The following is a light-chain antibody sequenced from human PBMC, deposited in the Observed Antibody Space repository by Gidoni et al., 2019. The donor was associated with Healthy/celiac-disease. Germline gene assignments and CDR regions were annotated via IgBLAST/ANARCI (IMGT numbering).Light chain of an antibody. CDR3: QAWDISTYV. Sequence: SYELTQPPSVSVSPGQTASITCSGHKLGDKYACWYQLKPGQSPALVIYQDSKRPSGIPERFSGSNSGNTATLTISGTQAMDEADYYCQAWDISTYVFGTGTKVTVL. V-gene: IGLV3-1*01. CDR2: QDS. J-gene: IGLJ1*01. CDR1: KLGDKY.